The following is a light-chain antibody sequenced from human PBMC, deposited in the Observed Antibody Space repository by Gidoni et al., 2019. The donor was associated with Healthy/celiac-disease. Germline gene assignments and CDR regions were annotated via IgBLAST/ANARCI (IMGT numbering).Light chain of an antibody. CDR1: SRSIARNY. V-gene: IGLV6-57*02. CDR2: EDN. Sequence: NFMLTQPHSVSESPGKTVTISCTGSSRSIARNYVQWYQQRPGSAPTTVIYEDNQRPSGVPDRFSGSIDSSSNSASLTISGLKTEDEADYYCQSYDSSNQGVVFGGGTKLTVL. J-gene: IGLJ2*01. CDR3: QSYDSSNQGVV.